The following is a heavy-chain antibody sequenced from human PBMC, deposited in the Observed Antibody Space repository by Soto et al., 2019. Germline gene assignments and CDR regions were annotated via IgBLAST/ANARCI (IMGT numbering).Heavy chain of an antibody. CDR2: IYYSGST. Sequence: SETLSLTCTVSGGSISSYYWSWIRQPPGKGLEWIGYIYYSGSTNYNPSLKSRVTISVDTSKNQFSLKLSSVTAADTAVYYCARAAEFGELFFDYWGQGTLVTVSS. CDR3: ARAAEFGELFFDY. D-gene: IGHD3-10*01. J-gene: IGHJ4*02. CDR1: GGSISSYY. V-gene: IGHV4-59*01.